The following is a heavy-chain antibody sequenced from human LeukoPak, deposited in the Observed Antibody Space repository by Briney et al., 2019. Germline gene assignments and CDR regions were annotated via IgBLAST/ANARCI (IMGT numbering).Heavy chain of an antibody. CDR2: ISAYNGNT. J-gene: IGHJ4*02. D-gene: IGHD2-2*01. V-gene: IGHV1-18*01. CDR3: ARVEIWFSSTSCEYYFDY. Sequence: ASVKVSCKASGNTFTSYGISWVRQAPGQGLEWMGWISAYNGNTNYAQKLQGRVTMTTDTSTSTAYMELRSLRSDDKAVYYCARVEIWFSSTSCEYYFDYWGQGTLVTVSS. CDR1: GNTFTSYG.